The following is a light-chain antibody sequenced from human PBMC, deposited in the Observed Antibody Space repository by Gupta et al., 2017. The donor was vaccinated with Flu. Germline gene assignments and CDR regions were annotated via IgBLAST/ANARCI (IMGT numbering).Light chain of an antibody. J-gene: IGLJ3*02. CDR2: KDT. CDR3: QSADSSGHYVM. Sequence: YELTQPPSVSVSPGQTARITCSGDTLTKQYVFWYQQKPGQAPVMVMSKDTERPSGIPERFSGSSSGTTVTLTISAVQAEDGADYYCQSADSSGHYVMFGGGTQLTVL. V-gene: IGLV3-25*03. CDR1: TLTKQY.